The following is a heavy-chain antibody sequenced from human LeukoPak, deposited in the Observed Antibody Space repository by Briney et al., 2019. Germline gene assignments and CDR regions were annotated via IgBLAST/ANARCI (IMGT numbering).Heavy chain of an antibody. CDR3: ARDRTSSGWHFDY. D-gene: IGHD6-19*01. CDR2: IYHRGST. Sequence: SETLSLTCTVSGYSISNGYYWGWIRQPPGKGLEWVGSIYHRGSTYYNPSLRSRVTISVDTSKNQFSLKLSSVTAADTAVYYCARDRTSSGWHFDYWGQGTLVTVSS. J-gene: IGHJ4*02. V-gene: IGHV4-38-2*02. CDR1: GYSISNGYY.